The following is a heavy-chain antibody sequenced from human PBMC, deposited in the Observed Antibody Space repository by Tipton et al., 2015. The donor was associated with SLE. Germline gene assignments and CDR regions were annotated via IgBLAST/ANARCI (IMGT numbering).Heavy chain of an antibody. CDR1: GFSLRNYW. V-gene: IGHV3-7*01. Sequence: SLRLSCAASGFSLRNYWMSWVRQAPGKGLELVANIKQDGSEKYYVDSVKGRFTISRDNAKNSLYLQMNNLRAEDTAVYYCAKGKGIAGRPGDAFDIWGQGTVVTVSS. CDR3: AKGKGIAGRPGDAFDI. CDR2: IKQDGSEK. D-gene: IGHD6-6*01. J-gene: IGHJ3*02.